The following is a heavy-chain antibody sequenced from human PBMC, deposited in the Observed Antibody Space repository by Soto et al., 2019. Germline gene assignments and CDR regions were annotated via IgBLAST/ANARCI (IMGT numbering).Heavy chain of an antibody. V-gene: IGHV4-59*01. CDR1: GGSISSYY. CDR3: ARGGYYGSGSYYSLLYYYYYMDV. Sequence: SETLSLTCTVSGGSISSYYWSWIRQPPGKGLEWIGYIYYSGSTNYNPSLKSRVTISVDMSKNQFSLKLSSVTAADTAVYYCARGGYYGSGSYYSLLYYYYYMDVWGKGTTVTVSS. CDR2: IYYSGST. J-gene: IGHJ6*03. D-gene: IGHD3-10*01.